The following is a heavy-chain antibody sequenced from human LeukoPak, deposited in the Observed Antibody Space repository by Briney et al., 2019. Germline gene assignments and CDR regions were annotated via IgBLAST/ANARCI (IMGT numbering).Heavy chain of an antibody. CDR3: ARTTYCSSTSCYTYYDY. J-gene: IGHJ4*02. V-gene: IGHV3-20*04. CDR2: INWNGGST. CDR1: GFTFDDYG. Sequence: GGSLRLSCAASGFTFDDYGMSWVRQAPGKGLEWVSGINWNGGSTGYADSVKGRFTISRDNAKNSLYLQMNSLRAEDTALYYCARTTYCSSTSCYTYYDYWGRGTLVTVSS. D-gene: IGHD2-2*02.